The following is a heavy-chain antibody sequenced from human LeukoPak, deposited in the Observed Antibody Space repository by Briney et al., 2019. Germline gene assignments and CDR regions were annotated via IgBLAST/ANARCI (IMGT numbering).Heavy chain of an antibody. CDR3: ARSLGDDSWVALRGYYYMDV. J-gene: IGHJ6*03. CDR1: GGSLSGHY. CDR2: VFDSGNT. V-gene: IGHV4-59*11. D-gene: IGHD3-3*01. Sequence: SETLSLTCSVSGGSLSGHYWIWIRQPQGKGLEWIGYVFDSGNTNYNPSLKSRVAISFDTASNHFSPKLNSVTASDSGIYFCARSLGDDSWVALRGYYYMDVWGRGTTVTVSS.